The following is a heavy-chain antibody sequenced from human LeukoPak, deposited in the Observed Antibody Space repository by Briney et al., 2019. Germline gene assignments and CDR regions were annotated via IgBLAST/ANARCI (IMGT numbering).Heavy chain of an antibody. J-gene: IGHJ4*02. CDR1: GYTCTGYY. CDR2: INLNSGAT. CDR3: ASWAGGNEPVASFDY. D-gene: IGHD1-14*01. V-gene: IGHV1-2*02. Sequence: ASVKVSCKPSGYTCTGYYMHWMRQAPGQGLEWMGWINLNSGATNHAQKYQGRVTMTRDTSISTAYMELSRLRSDDTAIYYCASWAGGNEPVASFDYWGQGTLVTVSS.